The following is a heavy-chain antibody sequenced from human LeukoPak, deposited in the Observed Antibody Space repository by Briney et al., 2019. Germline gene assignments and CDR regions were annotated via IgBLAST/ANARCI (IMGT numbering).Heavy chain of an antibody. Sequence: ASVKVSCKASGYIFTNYYMNWVRQAPGQGLEWMGIINPSGGSTSYAQKFQGRVTMTRDMSTSTVYMELSSLRSEDTAVYYCARDGGKTYYYDSSGQYYYMDVWGKGTTVTVSS. D-gene: IGHD3-22*01. CDR1: GYIFTNYY. CDR2: INPSGGST. J-gene: IGHJ6*03. CDR3: ARDGGKTYYYDSSGQYYYMDV. V-gene: IGHV1-46*01.